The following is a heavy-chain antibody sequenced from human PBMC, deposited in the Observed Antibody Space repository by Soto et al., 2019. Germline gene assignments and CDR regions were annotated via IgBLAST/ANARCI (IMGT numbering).Heavy chain of an antibody. Sequence: PSETLSLTCTVSGGSISSGDYYWSWIRQPPGKGLEWIGYIYYSGGTYYNPSLQSRVTISVDTSKNQFSLKLNSVTAADTAVYYCARVTTGDIPYWGQGTLVTVSS. CDR2: IYYSGGT. J-gene: IGHJ4*02. D-gene: IGHD1-1*01. CDR3: ARVTTGDIPY. V-gene: IGHV4-30-4*01. CDR1: GGSISSGDYY.